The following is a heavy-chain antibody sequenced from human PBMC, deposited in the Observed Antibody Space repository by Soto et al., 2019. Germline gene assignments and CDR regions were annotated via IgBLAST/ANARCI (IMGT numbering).Heavy chain of an antibody. J-gene: IGHJ4*02. D-gene: IGHD3-9*01. CDR2: ISSSSSTI. Sequence: GGSLRLSCAASGFTFSSYSMNWVRQAPGKGLEWVSYISSSSSTIYYADSVKGRFTISRDNAKNSLYLQMNSLRDEDTAVYYCASQERYFDWYGYWGQGTLVTVSS. V-gene: IGHV3-48*02. CDR3: ASQERYFDWYGY. CDR1: GFTFSSYS.